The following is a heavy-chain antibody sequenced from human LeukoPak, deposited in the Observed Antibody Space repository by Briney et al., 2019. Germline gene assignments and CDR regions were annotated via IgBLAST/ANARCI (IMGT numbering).Heavy chain of an antibody. V-gene: IGHV3-15*01. Sequence: AGGSLRLSCAASGFTFSNAWMSWARQAPGKGLEWVGRIKSKTDGGTTDYAAPVKGRFTISRDDSKNTLYLQMNSLKTEDTAVYYCTTVFCSSTSCYPREYYFDYWGQGTLVTVSS. CDR2: IKSKTDGGTT. CDR3: TTVFCSSTSCYPREYYFDY. J-gene: IGHJ4*02. D-gene: IGHD2-2*01. CDR1: GFTFSNAW.